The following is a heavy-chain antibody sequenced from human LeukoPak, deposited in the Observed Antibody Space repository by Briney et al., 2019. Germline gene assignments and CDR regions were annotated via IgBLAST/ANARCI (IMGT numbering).Heavy chain of an antibody. CDR2: IIPIFGTA. V-gene: IGHV1-69*05. Sequence: GSSVKVSCKXSGGTFSSYAISWVRQAPGQGLERMGGIIPIFGTANYAQKFQGRVTITTDESTSTAYMELSSLRSEDTAVYYCARDRNIVGATTFWFDPWGQGTLVTVSS. J-gene: IGHJ5*02. CDR3: ARDRNIVGATTFWFDP. CDR1: GGTFSSYA. D-gene: IGHD1-26*01.